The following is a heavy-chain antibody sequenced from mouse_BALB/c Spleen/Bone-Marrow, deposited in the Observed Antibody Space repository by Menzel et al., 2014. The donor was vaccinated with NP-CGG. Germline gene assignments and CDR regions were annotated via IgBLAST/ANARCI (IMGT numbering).Heavy chain of an antibody. CDR3: ARHPYYGNYPAWFAY. Sequence: EVMLVESGGGLVKPGGSPKLSCAASGFAFSSYDMSWVRQTPEKRLEWVATISSGGSYTYYPDSVKGRFTISRDNARNTLYLQMCSLRSEDTALYYCARHPYYGNYPAWFAYWGQGTLVTVSA. V-gene: IGHV5-9*02. CDR2: ISSGGSYT. J-gene: IGHJ3*01. CDR1: GFAFSSYD. D-gene: IGHD2-10*01.